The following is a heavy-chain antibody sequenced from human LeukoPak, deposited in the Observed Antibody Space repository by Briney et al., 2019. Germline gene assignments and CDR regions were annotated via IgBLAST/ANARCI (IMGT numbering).Heavy chain of an antibody. V-gene: IGHV1-2*02. Sequence: ASVKVSCKASGYTFTGYYMHWVRQAPGQGLEWMGWINPNSGGTNYAQKFQGRVTMTRDTSISTAYMELSRLRSDDTAVYYCARGEVLDYDSSGYYSAYWGQGTLVTVSS. CDR2: INPNSGGT. D-gene: IGHD3-22*01. J-gene: IGHJ4*02. CDR1: GYTFTGYY. CDR3: ARGEVLDYDSSGYYSAY.